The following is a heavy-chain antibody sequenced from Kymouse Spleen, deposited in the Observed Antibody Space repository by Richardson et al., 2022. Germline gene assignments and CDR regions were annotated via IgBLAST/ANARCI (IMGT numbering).Heavy chain of an antibody. CDR2: INHSGST. CDR3: ARGRDSSSGFFDY. CDR1: GGSFSGYY. V-gene: IGHV4-34*01. D-gene: IGHD6-6*01. Sequence: QVQLQQWGAGLLKPSETLSLTCAVYGGSFSGYYWSWIRQPPGKGLEWIGEINHSGSTNYNPSLKSRVTISVDTSKNQFSLKLSSVTAADTAVYYCARGRDSSSGFFDYWGQGTLVTVSS. J-gene: IGHJ4*02.